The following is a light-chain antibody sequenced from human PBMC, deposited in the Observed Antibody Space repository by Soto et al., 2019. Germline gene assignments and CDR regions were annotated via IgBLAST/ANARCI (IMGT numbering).Light chain of an antibody. J-gene: IGKJ3*01. V-gene: IGKV3-11*01. CDR3: QQRNSWPRT. Sequence: DIFLTQSPSSPCVSPTEVATLSCRASQRSGHHLAWYQQKPGQPPKRLIYDASSRATGIPARFSGSGSGTDFTLTISSLEPEDFAVYYCQQRNSWPRTFGPGTKVDIK. CDR1: QRSGHH. CDR2: DAS.